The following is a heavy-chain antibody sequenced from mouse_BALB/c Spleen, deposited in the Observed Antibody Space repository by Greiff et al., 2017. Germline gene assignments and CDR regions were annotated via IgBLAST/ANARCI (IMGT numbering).Heavy chain of an antibody. V-gene: IGHV5-6*01. J-gene: IGHJ1*01. Sequence: EVKLVESGGDLVKPGGSLKLSCAASGFTFSSYGMSWVRQTPDKRLEWVATISSGGSYTYYPDSVKGRFTISRDNAKNNLYLQMSSLKSEDTAMYYCAREGIYYGYDWYFDVWGAGTTVTVSS. D-gene: IGHD2-2*01. CDR1: GFTFSSYG. CDR2: ISSGGSYT. CDR3: AREGIYYGYDWYFDV.